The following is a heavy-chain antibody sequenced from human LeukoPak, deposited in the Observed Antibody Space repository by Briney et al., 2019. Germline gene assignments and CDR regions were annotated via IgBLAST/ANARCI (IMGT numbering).Heavy chain of an antibody. CDR1: GYTFTSYG. CDR3: ARDTSSGWYSDY. V-gene: IGHV1-18*01. Sequence: ASVKVSCKASGYTFTSYGISWVRQAPEQGLEWMGWISAYNGNTSYAQKLQGRVTMTTDTSTSTAYMELRSLRSDDTAVYYCARDTSSGWYSDYWGQGTLVTVSS. D-gene: IGHD6-19*01. J-gene: IGHJ4*02. CDR2: ISAYNGNT.